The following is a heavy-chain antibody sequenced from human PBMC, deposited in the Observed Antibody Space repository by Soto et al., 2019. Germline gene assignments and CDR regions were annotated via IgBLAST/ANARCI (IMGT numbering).Heavy chain of an antibody. V-gene: IGHV1-69*12. J-gene: IGHJ5*02. D-gene: IGHD6-13*01. CDR3: ARDQQQLVPFAWFDP. CDR2: IIPIFGTA. CDR1: GGTFSSYA. Sequence: QVQLVQSGAEVKKPGSSVKVSCKASGGTFSSYAISWVRQAPGQGLEWMGGIIPIFGTANYAQKFQGRVTITADESTSTAHMELSSLRSEDTPVYYCARDQQQLVPFAWFDPWGQGTLVTVSS.